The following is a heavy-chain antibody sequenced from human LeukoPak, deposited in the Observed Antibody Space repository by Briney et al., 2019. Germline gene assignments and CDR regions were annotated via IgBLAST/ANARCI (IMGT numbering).Heavy chain of an antibody. Sequence: GRSLRLSCAASGFTFSSYGMHWVRQAPGKGLEWVAVIWYDGSNKYYAGSVKGRFTISRDNSKNTLYLQMNSLRAEDTAVYYCAVPGGDGYSYYFDYWGQGTLVTVSS. D-gene: IGHD5-24*01. CDR3: AVPGGDGYSYYFDY. CDR2: IWYDGSNK. J-gene: IGHJ4*02. CDR1: GFTFSSYG. V-gene: IGHV3-33*01.